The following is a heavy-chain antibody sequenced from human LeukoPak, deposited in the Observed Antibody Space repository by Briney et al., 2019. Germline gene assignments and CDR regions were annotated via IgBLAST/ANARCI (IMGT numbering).Heavy chain of an antibody. Sequence: SAPTLVNPTDTLTLTCTVSGFSIRNARMGVSWIRQPPGQALEWLAHIFSNEAKSSSTSLASRLTISKDTSKSQVVLTMSNMDPVDTATYYCARILPWTRYGSGSYPLYYFDYWAQGALVTVSS. D-gene: IGHD3-10*01. CDR2: IFSNEAK. J-gene: IGHJ4*02. CDR1: GFSIRNARMG. CDR3: ARILPWTRYGSGSYPLYYFDY. V-gene: IGHV2-26*01.